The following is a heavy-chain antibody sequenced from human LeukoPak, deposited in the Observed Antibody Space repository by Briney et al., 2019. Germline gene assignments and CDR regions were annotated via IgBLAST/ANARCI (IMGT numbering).Heavy chain of an antibody. D-gene: IGHD6-19*01. CDR1: GFTFSKYW. CDR2: INTDGTVT. V-gene: IGHV3-74*01. CDR3: ATKQWLAPPPDS. Sequence: GGSLRLSCAASGFTFSKYWMLWVRQAPGKGLESVSRINTDGTVTTYADSVKGRFTVSRGNADNTMFLQMNSVRDEDTAVYYCATKQWLAPPPDSWGQGTAVTVSS. J-gene: IGHJ4*02.